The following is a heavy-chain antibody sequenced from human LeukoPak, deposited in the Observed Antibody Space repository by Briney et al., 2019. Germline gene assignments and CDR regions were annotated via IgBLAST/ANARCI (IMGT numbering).Heavy chain of an antibody. CDR2: INPNSGGT. CDR3: ARGDGDANFDY. Sequence: ASVRVSCKASGYTFTGYYLHWVRQAPGQGLEWMGRINPNSGGTNYAQKFQGRVTMTRDTSISTACMELSRLRSDDTAVYYCARGDGDANFDYWGQGTLVTVSS. V-gene: IGHV1-2*06. D-gene: IGHD4-17*01. CDR1: GYTFTGYY. J-gene: IGHJ4*02.